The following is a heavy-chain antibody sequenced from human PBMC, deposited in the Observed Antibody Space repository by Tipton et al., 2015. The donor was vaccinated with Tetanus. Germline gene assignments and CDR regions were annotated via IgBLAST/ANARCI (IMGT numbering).Heavy chain of an antibody. CDR3: GGEADCSGGSWFSGAFDP. CDR1: GFIFSSYG. D-gene: IGHD2-15*01. J-gene: IGHJ5*02. CDR2: SWYDGTDK. Sequence: SLRLSCAASGFIFSSYGIHWVRQAPGKGLEWLAGSWYDGTDKYYADSVKGRFTISRDNSKNTLYLQMNIPRAEDTALYYCGGEADCSGGSWFSGAFDPWGPGTQVTVSS. V-gene: IGHV3-33*08.